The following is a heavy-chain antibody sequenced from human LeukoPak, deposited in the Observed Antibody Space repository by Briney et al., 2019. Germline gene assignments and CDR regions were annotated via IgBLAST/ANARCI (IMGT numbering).Heavy chain of an antibody. CDR2: ISAYNGDT. Sequence: ASVTVSCKASGYTYSSYGISWVRQAPGQGLEWMGWISAYNGDTNYAQKLQGRVTMTRDASTSTAYMELRSLRSDDTAVYYCARGPYCNGVTCYSQYFDYWGQGTLVTFPP. J-gene: IGHJ4*02. CDR3: ARGPYCNGVTCYSQYFDY. D-gene: IGHD2-15*01. V-gene: IGHV1-18*01. CDR1: GYTYSSYG.